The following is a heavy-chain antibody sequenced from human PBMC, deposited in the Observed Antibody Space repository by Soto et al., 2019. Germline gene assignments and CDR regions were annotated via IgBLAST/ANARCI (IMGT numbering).Heavy chain of an antibody. D-gene: IGHD1-26*01. CDR3: ARHRHPRGTVGATSPLDP. CDR2: HYSGGST. J-gene: IGHJ5*02. CDR1: GFSVSSNY. Sequence: GWSLRLSCAISGFSVSSNYLSWVRQAPGKGLEWVSVHYSGGSTYYADSVQGRFTISRDKSNNTLYLQMRRVRAEDTAVYFCARHRHPRGTVGATSPLDPWGQGTQVTVSS. V-gene: IGHV3-53*01.